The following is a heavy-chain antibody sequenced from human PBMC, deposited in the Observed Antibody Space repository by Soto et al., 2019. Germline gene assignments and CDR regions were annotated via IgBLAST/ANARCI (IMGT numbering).Heavy chain of an antibody. J-gene: IGHJ4*02. CDR1: GFTFSSYW. D-gene: IGHD3-10*01. V-gene: IGHV3-7*01. CDR2: IKQDGSEK. Sequence: EVQLVESGGGLVQPGGSLRLSCAASGFTFSSYWMSWVRQAPGKGLEWVANIKQDGSEKYNVDFVKGRFTISRDNAKNSLYLQMNSLRVEDTAVYYCARAYGSGSLSGYWGQGTLVTVSP. CDR3: ARAYGSGSLSGY.